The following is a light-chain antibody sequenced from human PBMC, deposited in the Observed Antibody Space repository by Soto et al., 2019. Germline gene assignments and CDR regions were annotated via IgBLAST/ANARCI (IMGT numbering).Light chain of an antibody. CDR1: QSISSW. CDR2: DAS. Sequence: DIQMTQSPSTLSASVGDRVTITCRASQSISSWLAWYQQKPGKAPKLLIYDASSLESGVPSRFSGSGSGTDFTLTISSLHPDDFATYYCQQYNSYSGTFGQGTKVDIK. V-gene: IGKV1-5*01. J-gene: IGKJ1*01. CDR3: QQYNSYSGT.